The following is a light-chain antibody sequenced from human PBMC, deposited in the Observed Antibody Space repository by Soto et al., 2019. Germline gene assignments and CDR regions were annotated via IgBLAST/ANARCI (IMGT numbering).Light chain of an antibody. Sequence: QSALTQPASVSGSPGQSITISCTGTSSDVGGYNFVSWYQQHPGKAPKHMIYEVSNRPSGVSNRVSGSKSGNTASLTISGLQAEDESDYYCTSYTSSNTWVFGGGTKLTVL. CDR3: TSYTSSNTWV. CDR2: EVS. CDR1: SSDVGGYNF. J-gene: IGLJ3*02. V-gene: IGLV2-14*01.